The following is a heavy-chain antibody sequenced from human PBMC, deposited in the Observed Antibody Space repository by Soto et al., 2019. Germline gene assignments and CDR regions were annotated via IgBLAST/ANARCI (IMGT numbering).Heavy chain of an antibody. J-gene: IGHJ4*02. CDR1: GYSFTSYW. D-gene: IGHD3-22*01. Sequence: GESLKISCKGSGYSFTSYWIGWVRQMPGKGLEWMGIIYPGDSDTRYSPSFQGQVTISADKSISTAYLQWSSLKASDTAMYYCARGAGPLDYDDTSGYYRAPYYFDYWGQGTLVTVSS. V-gene: IGHV5-51*01. CDR2: IYPGDSDT. CDR3: ARGAGPLDYDDTSGYYRAPYYFDY.